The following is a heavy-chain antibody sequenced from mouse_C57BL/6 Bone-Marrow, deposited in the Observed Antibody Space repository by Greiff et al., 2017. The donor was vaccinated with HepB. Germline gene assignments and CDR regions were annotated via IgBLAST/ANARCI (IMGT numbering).Heavy chain of an antibody. CDR1: GYTFTSYW. CDR2: IHPNSGST. J-gene: IGHJ2*01. V-gene: IGHV1-64*01. D-gene: IGHD2-4*01. CDR3: ARSGDYDLYYFDY. Sequence: QVQLKESGAELVKPGASVKLSCKASGYTFTSYWMHWVKQRPGQGLEWIGMIHPNSGSTNYNEKFKSKATLTVDKSSSTAYMQLSSLTSEDSAVYYCARSGDYDLYYFDYWGQGTTLTVSS.